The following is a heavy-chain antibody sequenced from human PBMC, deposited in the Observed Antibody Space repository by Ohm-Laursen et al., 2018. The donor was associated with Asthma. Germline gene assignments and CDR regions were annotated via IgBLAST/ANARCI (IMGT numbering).Heavy chain of an antibody. J-gene: IGHJ6*02. D-gene: IGHD3-22*01. CDR1: GGTFSSYA. Sequence: GASVKVSCKASGGTFSSYALSWVRQAPGQGLEWMGGIIPILHTANYAQNFRGRVTITADESTSTAYMDLSSLRSEDTAVYYCARGRYDSSDYDLYGLDVWGQGTTVTVSS. V-gene: IGHV1-69*13. CDR2: IIPILHTA. CDR3: ARGRYDSSDYDLYGLDV.